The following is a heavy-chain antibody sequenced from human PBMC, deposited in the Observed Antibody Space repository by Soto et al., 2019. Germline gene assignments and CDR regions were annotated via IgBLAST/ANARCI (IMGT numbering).Heavy chain of an antibody. CDR3: AIGGLIVGAPVAFDI. CDR1: GYTFTSYG. D-gene: IGHD1-26*01. J-gene: IGHJ3*02. Sequence: ASVKVSCKASGYTFTSYGISWVRQAPGQGLEWMGWISAYNGNTNYAQKLQGRVTMTTDTSTSTAYMELRSLRSDDTAVYYCAIGGLIVGAPVAFDISSQGTMVTVSS. CDR2: ISAYNGNT. V-gene: IGHV1-18*01.